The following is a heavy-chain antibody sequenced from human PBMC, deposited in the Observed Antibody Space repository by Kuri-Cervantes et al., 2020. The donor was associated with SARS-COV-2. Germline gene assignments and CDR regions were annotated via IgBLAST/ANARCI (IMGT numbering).Heavy chain of an antibody. Sequence: ASVKVSCKASGYTFPSYGISWVRQAPGQGLEWMGWSSAYNGNTNYAQKLQGRVTMTTDTSTSTAYRELRSLRSDDTAVYYCARGPPIITPRTIVKHEYFQHWGQGTLVTVSS. CDR1: GYTFPSYG. D-gene: IGHD5-24*01. CDR3: ARGPPIITPRTIVKHEYFQH. J-gene: IGHJ1*01. CDR2: SSAYNGNT. V-gene: IGHV1-18*01.